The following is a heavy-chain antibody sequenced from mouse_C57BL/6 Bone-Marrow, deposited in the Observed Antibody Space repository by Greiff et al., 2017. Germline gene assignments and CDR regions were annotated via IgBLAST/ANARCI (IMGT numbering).Heavy chain of an antibody. Sequence: QVHVKQSGPGLVQPSQSLSITCTVSGFSLTSYGVHWVRQSPGKGLEWLGVIWRGGSTDDNAAFMSRLRITKDNSKSQVFFKMNSLQADDTAIYYCARLFYTGAYWGQGTLVTVSA. CDR3: ARLFYTGAY. J-gene: IGHJ3*01. D-gene: IGHD3-2*02. CDR1: GFSLTSYG. CDR2: IWRGGST. V-gene: IGHV2-5*01.